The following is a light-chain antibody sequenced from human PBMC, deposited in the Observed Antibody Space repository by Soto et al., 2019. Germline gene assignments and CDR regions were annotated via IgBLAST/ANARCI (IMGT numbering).Light chain of an antibody. J-gene: IGKJ2*04. CDR3: QQTYTTPCS. V-gene: IGKV1-39*01. Sequence: DIQMSQSPSSLSASVGDRVTITCWASQSILRYLNWYQQKPGKAPKLLIYGTSTLHSGVPSRFSGSGSGTDFTLTITTLQPEDFATYYCQQTYTTPCSFGQGTKLETK. CDR2: GTS. CDR1: QSILRY.